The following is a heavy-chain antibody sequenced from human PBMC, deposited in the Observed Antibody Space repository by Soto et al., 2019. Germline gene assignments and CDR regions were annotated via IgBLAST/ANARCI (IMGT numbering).Heavy chain of an antibody. J-gene: IGHJ5*02. CDR1: GGSISSYY. CDR2: IYYSGST. D-gene: IGHD3-9*01. Sequence: PSETLSLTCTVSGGSISSYYWSWIRQPPGKGLEWIGYIYYSGSTNYNPSLKSRVTISVDTSKNQFSLKLSSVTAADTAVYYCARDPYDILTGYPWGQGTLVTVSS. CDR3: ARDPYDILTGYP. V-gene: IGHV4-59*01.